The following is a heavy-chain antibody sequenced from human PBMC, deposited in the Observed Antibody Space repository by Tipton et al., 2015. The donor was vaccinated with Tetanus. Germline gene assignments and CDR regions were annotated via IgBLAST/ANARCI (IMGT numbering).Heavy chain of an antibody. J-gene: IGHJ6*02. CDR3: ARDRAVPVQAYGTDV. D-gene: IGHD6-19*01. CDR1: GYTFTHYG. V-gene: IGHV1-18*01. CDR2: ISPFTGDT. Sequence: QLVQSGPEVKKPGASVKVSCKASGYTFTHYGISWVRQAPGQGLEWVGWISPFTGDTEYAQNLQDRLILTTDTSTATAYVEVRSLTSDDTAVYYCARDRAVPVQAYGTDVWGQGTSVTVSS.